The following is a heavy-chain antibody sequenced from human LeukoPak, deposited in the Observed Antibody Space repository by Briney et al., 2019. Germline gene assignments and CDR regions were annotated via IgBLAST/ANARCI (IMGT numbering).Heavy chain of an antibody. Sequence: ASVKVSCKTSGYTFSSYGITWVRQAPGQGLEWMGWVSAYNGDTKYAQKLQDRVTMTTDTPTTTAYMELRSLRSDDTAVYYCARGILADDIMTGPWGQGTRVTVSS. CDR3: ARGILADDIMTGP. D-gene: IGHD3-9*01. CDR2: VSAYNGDT. CDR1: GYTFSSYG. V-gene: IGHV1-18*01. J-gene: IGHJ5*02.